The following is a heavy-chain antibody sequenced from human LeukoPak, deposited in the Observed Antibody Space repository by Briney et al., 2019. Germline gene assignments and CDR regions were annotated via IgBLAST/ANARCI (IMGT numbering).Heavy chain of an antibody. CDR1: GYTFTSYD. Sequence: ASVKVSCKASGYTFTSYDINWVRQATGQGLEWRGWRNPNSGNTGYAQKFQGRVTITRNTSISTAYMELSSLRSADPAVYYCARHSHWLTDAFDIWGQGTMVTVSS. D-gene: IGHD3-9*01. J-gene: IGHJ3*02. CDR3: ARHSHWLTDAFDI. CDR2: RNPNSGNT. V-gene: IGHV1-8*03.